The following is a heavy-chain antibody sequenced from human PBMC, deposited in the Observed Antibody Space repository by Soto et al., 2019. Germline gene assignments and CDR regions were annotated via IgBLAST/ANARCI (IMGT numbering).Heavy chain of an antibody. D-gene: IGHD6-13*01. CDR3: ARMSSAGTLNWFDP. J-gene: IGHJ5*02. V-gene: IGHV1-8*01. CDR1: GYTFVNFD. Sequence: ASVKVSCKASGYTFVNFDISWVRQAAGQGLEWLGWMNPGSGQTGYASKFQGRVAMTRDASTGTSHLELSSLTSGDTAVYYCARMSSAGTLNWFDPWGQGTLVTVSS. CDR2: MNPGSGQT.